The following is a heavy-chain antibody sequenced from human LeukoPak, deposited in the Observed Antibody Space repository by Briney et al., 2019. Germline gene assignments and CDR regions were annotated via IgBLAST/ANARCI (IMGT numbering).Heavy chain of an antibody. J-gene: IGHJ3*02. Sequence: SETLSLTCTVSGGSISSYYWSWIRQPPGKGLEWIGYIYYSGSTNYDPSLKSRVTISVDTSKNQFSLKLSSVTAADTAVYYCARVLFTVVAVPFDAFDIWGQGTMVTVSS. CDR2: IYYSGST. V-gene: IGHV4-59*01. D-gene: IGHD4-23*01. CDR1: GGSISSYY. CDR3: ARVLFTVVAVPFDAFDI.